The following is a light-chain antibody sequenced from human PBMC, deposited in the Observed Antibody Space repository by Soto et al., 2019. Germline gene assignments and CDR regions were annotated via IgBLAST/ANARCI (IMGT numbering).Light chain of an antibody. V-gene: IGLV1-40*01. CDR3: QSYDSSLSGYV. J-gene: IGLJ1*01. CDR2: ENN. Sequence: QSVLTQPPSVSEAPGQRVTISCTRSSSNIGAGYEAHWYQQVPGTAPKIVIYENNNRPSGVPDRFSGSKSGTSAPLAITGLQAEDEAEYYCQSYDSSLSGYVFGTGTKVTVL. CDR1: SSNIGAGYE.